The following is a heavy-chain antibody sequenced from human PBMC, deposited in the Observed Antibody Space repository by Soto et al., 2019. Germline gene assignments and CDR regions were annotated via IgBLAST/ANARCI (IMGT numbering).Heavy chain of an antibody. CDR2: IYPGDSDT. J-gene: IGHJ6*02. D-gene: IGHD6-19*01. Sequence: LGESLKISCNGSGYSFTSYWIGWVRQMPGKGLEWMGIIYPGDSDTRYSPSFQGQVTISADKSISTAYLQWSSLKASDTAMYYCASNRGGYSSPSNYYYYGMDVWGQGTTVTVSS. CDR3: ASNRGGYSSPSNYYYYGMDV. CDR1: GYSFTSYW. V-gene: IGHV5-51*01.